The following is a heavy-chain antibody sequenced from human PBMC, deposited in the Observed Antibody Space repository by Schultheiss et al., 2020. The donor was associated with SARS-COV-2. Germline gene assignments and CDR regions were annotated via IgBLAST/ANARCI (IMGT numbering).Heavy chain of an antibody. Sequence: SETLSLTCTVSGGSISSSGYYWGWIRQPPGKGLEWIGRIYYSGITYYNPSLTSRVSISVDTSKNQFSLKLSSVTAADTAVYYCARLPYATVTGAYGMDVWGQGTTVTVSS. J-gene: IGHJ6*02. V-gene: IGHV4-39*01. CDR2: IYYSGIT. CDR1: GGSISSSGYY. D-gene: IGHD4-17*01. CDR3: ARLPYATVTGAYGMDV.